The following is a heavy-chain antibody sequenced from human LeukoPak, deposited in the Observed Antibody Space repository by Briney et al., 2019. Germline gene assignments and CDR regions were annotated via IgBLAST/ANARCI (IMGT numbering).Heavy chain of an antibody. J-gene: IGHJ4*02. CDR2: ISGSGSGGST. V-gene: IGHV3-23*01. D-gene: IGHD5-24*01. CDR1: GFTFSSYA. Sequence: GGTLRLSCAASGFTFSSYAMSWVRQAPGRGLEWVSSISGSGSGGSTYYADSVKGRFTISRDNSKNTLYLQMNSLRAEDTAVYYCAKSGYNRFDYWGQGTLVTVSS. CDR3: AKSGYNRFDY.